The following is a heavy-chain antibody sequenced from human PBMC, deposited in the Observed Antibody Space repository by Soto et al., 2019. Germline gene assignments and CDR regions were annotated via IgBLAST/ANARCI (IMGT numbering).Heavy chain of an antibody. J-gene: IGHJ4*02. V-gene: IGHV3-23*01. CDR2: IIQDGTT. Sequence: EVQLLESGGGLVQSGGSLRLSCAASGFTFSSHSMAWVRQAPGRGPEWVSGIIQDGTTYYADSVKGRFTISRDNSRNSVYLQMITLRGEDTAVYYCAKYLRPDGVWDFDSWGQGTLVTVSS. CDR3: AKYLRPDGVWDFDS. CDR1: GFTFSSHS. D-gene: IGHD4-17*01.